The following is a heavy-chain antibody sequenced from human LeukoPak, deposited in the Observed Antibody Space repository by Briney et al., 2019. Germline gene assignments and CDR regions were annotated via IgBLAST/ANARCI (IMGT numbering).Heavy chain of an antibody. CDR3: ARDQRYSGYDSPWPLYGMDV. CDR1: GYTFTGYY. CDR2: INPNSGGT. J-gene: IGHJ6*02. V-gene: IGHV1-2*04. D-gene: IGHD5-12*01. Sequence: ASVKVSCKASGYTFTGYYMHWVRQAPGQGLEWMGWINPNSGGTNYAQKFQGWVTMTRDTSISTAYMELSRLRSDDTAVYYCARDQRYSGYDSPWPLYGMDVWGQGTTVTVSS.